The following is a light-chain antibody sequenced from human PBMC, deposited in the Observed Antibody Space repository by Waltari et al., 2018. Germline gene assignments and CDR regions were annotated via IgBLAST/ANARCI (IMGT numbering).Light chain of an antibody. J-gene: IGKJ1*01. CDR1: QSVGKY. V-gene: IGKV3-20*01. CDR3: QKYVSLPAT. CDR2: DTP. Sequence: VLTQSPGTLSLSPGERATLSCRASQSVGKYLAWYQQKPGQAPRLLIYDTPTRATGIPDRFSGSGSGTDFSLTISRLEPEDFAVYYCQKYVSLPATFGQGTKVQAK.